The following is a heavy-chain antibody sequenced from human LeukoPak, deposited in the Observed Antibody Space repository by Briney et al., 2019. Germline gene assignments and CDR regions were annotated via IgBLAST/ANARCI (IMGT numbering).Heavy chain of an antibody. CDR1: GGSISSSSYY. CDR2: IYYSGST. Sequence: KSSETLSLTCTVSGGSISSSSYYWGWIRQPPGKGLEWIGSIYYSGSTYYNPSLKSRVTISVDTSKNQFSLKLSSVTAADTAVYYCARGRMVRGRYHWFDPWGQGTLVTVSS. J-gene: IGHJ5*02. CDR3: ARGRMVRGRYHWFDP. D-gene: IGHD3-10*01. V-gene: IGHV4-39*07.